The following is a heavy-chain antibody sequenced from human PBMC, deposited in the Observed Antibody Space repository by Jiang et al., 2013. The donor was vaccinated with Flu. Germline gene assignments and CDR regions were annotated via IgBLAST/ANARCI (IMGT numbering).Heavy chain of an antibody. J-gene: IGHJ4*02. CDR1: GYAFIDYY. CDR2: INPNSGAT. Sequence: SGAEVKKPGASVKVSCKASGYAFIDYYIHWVRQAPGQGLEWMGWINPNSGATNFAQKFQGRVTMTRERSISTAYMDLNRLRSDDTAVYYCATGDSAGQWSPSFKKPLDSWGQGTLVTVSS. CDR3: ATGDSAGQWSPSFKKPLDS. V-gene: IGHV1-2*02. D-gene: IGHD1-14*01.